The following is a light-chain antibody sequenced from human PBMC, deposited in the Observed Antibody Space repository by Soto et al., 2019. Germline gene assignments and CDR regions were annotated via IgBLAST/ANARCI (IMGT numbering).Light chain of an antibody. CDR3: QQRNKHPPELT. J-gene: IGKJ4*01. CDR1: QSVSSY. V-gene: IGKV3-11*01. Sequence: EIVLTQSPATRSLSPGERATLSCRASQSVSSYIAWYQQKPGHAPRLLIYDASNRATGIPARFSGSGSGTDFTLTISGVAHEVCAVYYCQQRNKHPPELTFAGGPQLE. CDR2: DAS.